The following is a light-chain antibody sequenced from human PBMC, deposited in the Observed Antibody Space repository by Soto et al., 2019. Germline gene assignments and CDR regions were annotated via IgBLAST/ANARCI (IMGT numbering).Light chain of an antibody. CDR3: SSYTGSSVV. V-gene: IGLV2-14*01. Sequence: QSALTQPASVSGSPRQSITISCTGTSSDIGAYNYVSWYQQHPGKAPQLLIYDVSNRPSGVSNRFSGSKSGNTASLTISGLQADDEADYYCSSYTGSSVVFGGGTQLTVL. CDR2: DVS. CDR1: SSDIGAYNY. J-gene: IGLJ2*01.